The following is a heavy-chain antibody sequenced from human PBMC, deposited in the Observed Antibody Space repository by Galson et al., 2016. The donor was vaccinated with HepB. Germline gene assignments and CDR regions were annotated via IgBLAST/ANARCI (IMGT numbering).Heavy chain of an antibody. J-gene: IGHJ4*02. Sequence: VKVSCKASGGTFSRYPISWVRQAPGQGLEWMGGIIPMFGTAKYAQKFQGRVTITADESTSTGYMDLTSLRSEDTAVYYCARGGFDNWDEADPFDYWGQGTLVTVSS. CDR3: ARGGFDNWDEADPFDY. D-gene: IGHD1-20*01. V-gene: IGHV1-69*13. CDR2: IIPMFGTA. CDR1: GGTFSRYP.